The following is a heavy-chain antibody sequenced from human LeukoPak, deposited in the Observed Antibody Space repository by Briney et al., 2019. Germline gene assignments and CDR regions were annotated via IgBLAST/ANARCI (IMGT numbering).Heavy chain of an antibody. CDR1: GFTVSSYA. CDR3: AKGLRCSYGFSDYYYLGMDV. D-gene: IGHD5-18*01. V-gene: IGHV3-30*18. Sequence: GACLRPSRAASGFTVSSYAMHWVRQDAGKGLEWVAHISYEGSNTYYADSVKGRFTISRDNSCNTLFLQMNSLRAEDTAVYYCAKGLRCSYGFSDYYYLGMDVWGQGTIVTVSS. CDR2: ISYEGSNT. J-gene: IGHJ6*02.